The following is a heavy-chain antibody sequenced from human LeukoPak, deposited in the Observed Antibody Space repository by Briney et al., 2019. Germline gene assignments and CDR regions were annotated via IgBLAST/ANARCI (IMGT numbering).Heavy chain of an antibody. CDR3: ARDMAGIRGPYYGMDV. J-gene: IGHJ6*02. CDR1: GFIFSTYT. CDR2: ITSYSDYI. V-gene: IGHV3-21*01. Sequence: GGSLRLSCAASGFIFSTYTMNWVHQAPGRGLEWVSSITSYSDYIYYSDSVRGRFTISRDNAKNSLYLQMNSLRDEDTAVYYCARDMAGIRGPYYGMDVWGQGTTVTVSS. D-gene: IGHD3-10*01.